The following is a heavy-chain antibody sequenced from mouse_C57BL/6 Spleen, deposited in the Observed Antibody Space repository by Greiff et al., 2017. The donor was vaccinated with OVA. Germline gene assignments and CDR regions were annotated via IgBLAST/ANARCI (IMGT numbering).Heavy chain of an antibody. CDR3: ARALYGGFGF. CDR1: GFTFTDYY. J-gene: IGHJ1*03. Sequence: EVMLVESGGGLVQPGGSLSLSCAASGFTFTDYYMSWVRQPPGKALEWLGFIRNKANGYTTEYSASVKGRFTISRDNYQSILYLQMNALGAEDSAAYYCARALYGGFGFWGTGTTVSVSS. V-gene: IGHV7-3*01. D-gene: IGHD1-1*02. CDR2: IRNKANGYTT.